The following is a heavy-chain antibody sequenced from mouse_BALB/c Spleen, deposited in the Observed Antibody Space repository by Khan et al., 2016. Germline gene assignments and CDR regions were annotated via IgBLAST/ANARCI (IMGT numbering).Heavy chain of an antibody. CDR1: GYTFTTAG. CDR3: ARSYSSYAMDY. J-gene: IGHJ4*01. D-gene: IGHD1-1*01. V-gene: IGHV9-4*02. CDR2: INTHSEVP. Sequence: QIQLVQSGPELKKPGETVRISCKASGYTFTTAGMQWVQKMPGKGLKWIGWINTHSEVPNYAEDFKGRFAFSLETSASTAYLQISNLKNEDTATYSCARSYSSYAMDYWGQGTSVTVAS.